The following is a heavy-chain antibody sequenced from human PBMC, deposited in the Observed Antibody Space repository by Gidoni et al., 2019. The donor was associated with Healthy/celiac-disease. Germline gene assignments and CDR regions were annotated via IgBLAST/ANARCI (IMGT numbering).Heavy chain of an antibody. J-gene: IGHJ4*02. CDR3: ARDRGRDGPDY. CDR1: GGSISSYY. Sequence: QVQLQESGPGLVKPSETLSLTCTVSGGSISSYYWSWIRPPPGKGLEWIGYIYYSVSTNYNPSLKSRVTISVDTSMNQFSLTLSSVTAADTAVYYCARDRGRDGPDYWGQGTLVTVSS. CDR2: IYYSVST. V-gene: IGHV4-59*01. D-gene: IGHD2-15*01.